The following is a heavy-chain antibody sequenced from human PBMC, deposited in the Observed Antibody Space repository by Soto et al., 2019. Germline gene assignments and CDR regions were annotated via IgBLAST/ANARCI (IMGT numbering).Heavy chain of an antibody. CDR2: LSDSGDI. Sequence: EVQLLESGGGLVQPGRSLRLSCTASGFTFSSHAMTWVRQAPGKGLEWVSGLSDSGDIYYADSVKGRFTIYRDNSMNTLYLQMTTLRVEDTAVYYCAKVSSSWYAGFFDLWGQGTLVTVSS. CDR1: GFTFSSHA. CDR3: AKVSSSWYAGFFDL. J-gene: IGHJ4*02. D-gene: IGHD6-13*01. V-gene: IGHV3-23*01.